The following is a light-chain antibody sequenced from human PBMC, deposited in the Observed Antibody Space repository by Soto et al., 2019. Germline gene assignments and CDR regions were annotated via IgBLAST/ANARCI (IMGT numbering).Light chain of an antibody. J-gene: IGKJ3*01. CDR2: WAS. CDR3: QQYYSLPFT. Sequence: DIVMTQSPDSLAVSLGERATINCKSSQSILYSSNNKNYLTWYQQKPGQPPKLLIYWASTRESGVPDRFSGSGSGTDFTLTISSLQPEDVAVCYCQQYYSLPFTFGPGTKVDIK. V-gene: IGKV4-1*01. CDR1: QSILYSSNNKNY.